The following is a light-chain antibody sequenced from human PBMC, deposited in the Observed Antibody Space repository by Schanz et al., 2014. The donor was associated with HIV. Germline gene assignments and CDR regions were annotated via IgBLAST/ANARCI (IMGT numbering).Light chain of an antibody. CDR1: QSISRNY. Sequence: EIVLTQSPGTLSLSPGERATLSCRASQSISRNYLAWFQQKPGQAPRLLIYDASNRAPGIPARFSGSGSGTDFALTISSLEPEDFAVYYCQQRSNWPPLTCGGGTKVEIK. V-gene: IGKV3-11*01. J-gene: IGKJ4*01. CDR2: DAS. CDR3: QQRSNWPPLT.